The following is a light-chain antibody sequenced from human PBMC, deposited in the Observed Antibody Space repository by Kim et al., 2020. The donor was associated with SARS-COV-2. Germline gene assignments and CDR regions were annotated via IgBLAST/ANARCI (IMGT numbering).Light chain of an antibody. CDR2: QDN. V-gene: IGLV3-1*01. Sequence: SVSPGQTASITCSGDRLGDKYASWYQQKPGQSAVLVIYQDNKRPSGIPERFSGSNSGNTATLTISGTQAIDEADYYCQAWDSSSWVFGGGTQLTVL. CDR3: QAWDSSSWV. CDR1: RLGDKY. J-gene: IGLJ3*02.